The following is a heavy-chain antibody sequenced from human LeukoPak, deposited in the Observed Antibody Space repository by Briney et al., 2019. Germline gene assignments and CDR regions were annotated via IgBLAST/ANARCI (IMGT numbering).Heavy chain of an antibody. CDR3: ATEGGQLTQLNY. V-gene: IGHV3-33*01. D-gene: IGHD2-2*01. CDR2: IWYDGSQK. J-gene: IGHJ4*02. CDR1: GFTFSNYG. Sequence: GGSLRLSCEASGFTFSNYGFHWVRLAPGKGLEWVAVIWYDGSQKYHADSVKGRFTISRDDSKNTLFLQMNSLRAEDTAVYYCATEGGQLTQLNYWGRGTPVTVSS.